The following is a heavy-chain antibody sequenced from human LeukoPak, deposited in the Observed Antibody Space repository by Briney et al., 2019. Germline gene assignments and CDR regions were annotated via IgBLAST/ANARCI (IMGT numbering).Heavy chain of an antibody. D-gene: IGHD6-13*01. CDR2: INPNSGGA. J-gene: IGHJ5*02. Sequence: ASVKVSCKASGHTSTGYYMHWVRQAPGQGLEWMGWINPNSGGANYAQKFQGWVTMTRDTSISTAYMELSRLRSDDTAVYYCARDRRIAAAGTRGNWFDPWGQGTLVTVSS. CDR3: ARDRRIAAAGTRGNWFDP. CDR1: GHTSTGYY. V-gene: IGHV1-2*04.